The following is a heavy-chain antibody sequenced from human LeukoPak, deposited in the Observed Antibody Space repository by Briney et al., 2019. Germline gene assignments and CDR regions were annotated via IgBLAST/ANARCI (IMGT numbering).Heavy chain of an antibody. Sequence: GEPLKISCKGSGYSFTSYWIGWVGQIPGKGLEWMGIIYPGDSDTRYSPSFQGQVTISADKSISTAYLQWSSLKASDTAMYYCARSSYSDGYNWFDPWGQGTLVTVSS. V-gene: IGHV5-51*01. CDR1: GYSFTSYW. CDR3: ARSSYSDGYNWFDP. CDR2: IYPGDSDT. J-gene: IGHJ5*02. D-gene: IGHD5-18*01.